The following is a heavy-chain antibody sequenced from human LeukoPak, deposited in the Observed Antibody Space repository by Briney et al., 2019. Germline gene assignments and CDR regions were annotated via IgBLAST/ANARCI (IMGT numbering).Heavy chain of an antibody. CDR3: ARDAYYDSSGYYGANNDY. CDR2: ISGSGGST. V-gene: IGHV3-23*01. J-gene: IGHJ4*02. CDR1: GFTFSSYG. Sequence: GGSLRLSCAASGFTFSSYGMSWVRQAPGKGLEWVSAISGSGGSTYYADSVKGRFTISRDNSKNTLYLQMNSLRAEDTAVYYCARDAYYDSSGYYGANNDYWGQGTLVTVSS. D-gene: IGHD3-22*01.